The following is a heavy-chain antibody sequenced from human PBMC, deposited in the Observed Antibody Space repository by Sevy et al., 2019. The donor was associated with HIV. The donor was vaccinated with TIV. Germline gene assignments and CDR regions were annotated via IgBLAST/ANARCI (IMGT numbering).Heavy chain of an antibody. D-gene: IGHD3-10*01. CDR3: ARDNGAALDY. Sequence: GGSLRLSCAASGFTFSSYVMHWVRQAPGKGLEWVAIIKPDGTEQYSVDSVKGRFTVSRDNAKNILYLQMDRLRAEDTSIYYCARDNGAALDYWGQGTLVTVSS. J-gene: IGHJ4*02. V-gene: IGHV3-7*01. CDR2: IKPDGTEQ. CDR1: GFTFSSYV.